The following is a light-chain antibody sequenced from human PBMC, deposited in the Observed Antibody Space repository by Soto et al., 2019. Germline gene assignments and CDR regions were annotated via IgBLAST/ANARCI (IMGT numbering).Light chain of an antibody. Sequence: EIVMTQSPATLSVSPGERATLSCRASQSVSSNVAWYQQKPGQAPRLLIYGASTRATGTPARFSGSGSGTDFTLTISRLEPEDFAVYYCQQYGSSGTFGQGTKVDIK. CDR3: QQYGSSGT. V-gene: IGKV3-15*01. CDR2: GAS. CDR1: QSVSSN. J-gene: IGKJ1*01.